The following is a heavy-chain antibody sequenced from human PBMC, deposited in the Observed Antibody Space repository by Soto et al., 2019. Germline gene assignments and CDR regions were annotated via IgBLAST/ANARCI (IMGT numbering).Heavy chain of an antibody. CDR1: GFTFSGSA. J-gene: IGHJ6*03. V-gene: IGHV3-73*01. D-gene: IGHD5-12*01. CDR3: TRHGPGGGYGGYYYYYYMDV. Sequence: GESLKISCAASGFTFSGSAMHWVRQASGKGLEWVGRIRSKANSYATAYAASVKGRFTISRDDSKNTAYLQMNSLKTEDTAVYYCTRHGPGGGYGGYYYYYYMDVWGKGTTVTVSS. CDR2: IRSKANSYAT.